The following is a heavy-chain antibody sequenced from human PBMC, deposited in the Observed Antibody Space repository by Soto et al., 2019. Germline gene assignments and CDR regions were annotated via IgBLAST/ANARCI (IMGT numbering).Heavy chain of an antibody. V-gene: IGHV3-30*18. Sequence: QVQLVESGGGVVQPGRSLRLSCAASGFTFSSYGMHWVRQAPGKGLEWVAVISYDGSNKYYADSVKGRFTISRDKSKNTLYLQMNSLRAEDTAVYYWAKGTTVTTPGYWGQGTLVTVSS. J-gene: IGHJ4*02. D-gene: IGHD4-17*01. CDR1: GFTFSSYG. CDR3: AKGTTVTTPGY. CDR2: ISYDGSNK.